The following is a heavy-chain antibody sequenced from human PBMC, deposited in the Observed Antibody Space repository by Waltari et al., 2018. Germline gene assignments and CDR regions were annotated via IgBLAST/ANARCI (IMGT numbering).Heavy chain of an antibody. CDR2: IHDHGAT. Sequence: EVQLVESGGGFMQPGGSLRLSCAASGFTISSRYMSWVRQAPGKGREWVAIIHDHGATYHANSVRGRFTISRDHSRNTVYLQMNSLKAEDTAVYYCVSFGDWGQGTQVTVSS. CDR1: GFTISSRY. V-gene: IGHV3-53*01. D-gene: IGHD3-3*01. J-gene: IGHJ4*02. CDR3: VSFGD.